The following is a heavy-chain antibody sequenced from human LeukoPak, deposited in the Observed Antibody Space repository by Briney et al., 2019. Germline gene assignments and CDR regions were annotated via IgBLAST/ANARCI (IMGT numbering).Heavy chain of an antibody. J-gene: IGHJ4*02. CDR2: IYYSGST. V-gene: IGHV4-59*01. CDR1: GGSISSYY. CDR3: ARDRDSSGYYSGFDL. D-gene: IGHD3-22*01. Sequence: PSETLSLTCTVSGGSISSYYWSWIRQPRGKGLEWIGYIYYSGSTNYNPSLKSRVTISVDTSKNQFSLKLSSVTAADTAVYYCARDRDSSGYYSGFDLWGQGTLVTVSS.